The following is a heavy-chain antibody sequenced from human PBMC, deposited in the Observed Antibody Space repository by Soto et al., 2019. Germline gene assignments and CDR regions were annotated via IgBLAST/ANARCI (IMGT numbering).Heavy chain of an antibody. CDR1: GGSFSGYY. V-gene: IGHV4-34*01. D-gene: IGHD3-10*01. J-gene: IGHJ4*02. Sequence: QVQLQQWGAGLLKPSETLSLTCAVYGGSFSGYYWSWIRQPPGKGLEWIGEINHSGSTNYNPSLKSRVTISVDTSKNQFSLKLSSVTAADTAVYYCARADMVRGVTTTDYFDYWGQGTLVTVSS. CDR3: ARADMVRGVTTTDYFDY. CDR2: INHSGST.